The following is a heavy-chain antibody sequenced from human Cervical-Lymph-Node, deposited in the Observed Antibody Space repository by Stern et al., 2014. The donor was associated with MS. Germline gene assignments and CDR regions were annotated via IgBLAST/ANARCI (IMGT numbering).Heavy chain of an antibody. D-gene: IGHD6-13*01. CDR3: ARHRQQTLYGMDV. CDR1: GYSFTKYW. CDR2: IYPGDADT. V-gene: IGHV5-51*01. Sequence: MQLVQSGAEVKKPGESLKISCKGSGYSFTKYWIGWVRQMPGKGLEWMGVIYPGDADTRYSPSFQGRVPISADKSISTAYLQWSSLKASDTAMYYCARHRQQTLYGMDVWGQGTTVTVSS. J-gene: IGHJ6*02.